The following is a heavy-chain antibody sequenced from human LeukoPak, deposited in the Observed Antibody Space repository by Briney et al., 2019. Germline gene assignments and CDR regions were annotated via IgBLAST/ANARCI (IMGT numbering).Heavy chain of an antibody. Sequence: ASVTVSFKASGYTFISYVVHWVRQAPGQRLEWMGWINAGNSNTKSSQKFQDRVTITRDTSASAVYMELSSLRSEDTAVYYCARSRHNYGDFHLDYWGQGTLVTVSS. J-gene: IGHJ4*02. CDR3: ARSRHNYGDFHLDY. D-gene: IGHD4-17*01. V-gene: IGHV1-3*01. CDR1: GYTFISYV. CDR2: INAGNSNT.